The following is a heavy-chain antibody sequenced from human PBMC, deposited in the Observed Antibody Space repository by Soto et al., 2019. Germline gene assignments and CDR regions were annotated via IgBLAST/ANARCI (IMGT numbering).Heavy chain of an antibody. D-gene: IGHD3-10*01. CDR2: IIPILGIA. CDR3: ARLGYYYGSGSYWD. Sequence: QVQLVQSGAEVKKPGSSVKVSCKASGGTFSSYTISWVRQAPGQGLEWMGRIIPILGIANYAQKFQGRVTITAAKSTSTAYMELSSLRSEDTAVYYCARLGYYYGSGSYWDWGQGTLVTVSS. V-gene: IGHV1-69*02. CDR1: GGTFSSYT. J-gene: IGHJ4*02.